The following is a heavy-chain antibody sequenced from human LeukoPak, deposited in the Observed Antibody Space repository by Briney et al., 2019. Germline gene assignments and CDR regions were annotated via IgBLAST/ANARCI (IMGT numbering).Heavy chain of an antibody. CDR1: GFTFSSYA. CDR2: ISGSGGST. D-gene: IGHD3-16*01. V-gene: IGHV3-23*01. J-gene: IGHJ4*02. Sequence: GGSLRLSCAASGFTFSSYAMSWVRQAPGKGLEWVSAISGSGGSTYYADSVKGRFTISRDNSKNTLYLQMNSLRAEDTAVYYCAKVGQAVGLAVWGSYITYFDYWGQGTLVTVSS. CDR3: AKVGQAVGLAVWGSYITYFDY.